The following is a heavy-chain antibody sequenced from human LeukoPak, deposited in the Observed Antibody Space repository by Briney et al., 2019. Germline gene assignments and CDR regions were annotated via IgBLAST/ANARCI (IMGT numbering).Heavy chain of an antibody. J-gene: IGHJ4*02. CDR3: ATLSTNDYGDY. D-gene: IGHD2-8*01. CDR1: GGTFSNYA. CDR2: IIPIFGTA. V-gene: IGHV1-69*01. Sequence: SVKVSCKASGGTFSNYAITWVRQAPGQGLEWMGGIIPIFGTASYAQKFQGRVTITADESTSTAYMEVSSLRAEDTAVYYCATLSTNDYGDYWGQGTLVTVSS.